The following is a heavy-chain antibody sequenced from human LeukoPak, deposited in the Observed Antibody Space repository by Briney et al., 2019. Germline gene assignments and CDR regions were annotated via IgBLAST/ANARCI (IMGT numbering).Heavy chain of an antibody. D-gene: IGHD2-15*01. CDR2: INHSGST. J-gene: IGHJ4*02. Sequence: SETLSLTCAVYGGSFSGYYWSWIRQPPGKGLEWIGEINHSGSTNYNPSLKSRVTISVDTSKNQFSLKLSSVTAADTAAYYCAGSHMYCSGGSCQSDYWGQGTLVTVSS. V-gene: IGHV4-34*01. CDR1: GGSFSGYY. CDR3: AGSHMYCSGGSCQSDY.